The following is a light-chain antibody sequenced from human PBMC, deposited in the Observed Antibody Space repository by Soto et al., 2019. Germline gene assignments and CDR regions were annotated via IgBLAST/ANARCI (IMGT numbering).Light chain of an antibody. Sequence: DIQMTQSPSTLSASVGDRVTITCRASQSISSWLAWYQQKPGKVPKVLIYDASTLESGVPSRFSGSGSGTEFTLTISSLQPDDFAAYFCQHYNGYSPTFGQGTKVDIK. CDR1: QSISSW. J-gene: IGKJ1*01. V-gene: IGKV1-5*01. CDR3: QHYNGYSPT. CDR2: DAS.